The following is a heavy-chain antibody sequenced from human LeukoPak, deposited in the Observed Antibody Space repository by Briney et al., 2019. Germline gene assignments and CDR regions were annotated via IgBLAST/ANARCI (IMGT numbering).Heavy chain of an antibody. CDR1: GFTFSSYW. CDR3: AKDQGIAAAGNWFDP. CDR2: IKQDGSEK. V-gene: IGHV3-7*03. D-gene: IGHD6-13*01. J-gene: IGHJ5*02. Sequence: GGSLRLSCAASGFTFSSYWMSWVRQAPGKGLEWVANIKQDGSEKYYVDSVKGRFTISRDNAKNSLYLQMNSLRAEDTAVYYCAKDQGIAAAGNWFDPWGQGTLVTVSS.